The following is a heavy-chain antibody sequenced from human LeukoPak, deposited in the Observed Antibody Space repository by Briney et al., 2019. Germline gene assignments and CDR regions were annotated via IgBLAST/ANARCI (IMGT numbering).Heavy chain of an antibody. CDR3: ARDKGGYSLNWFDP. CDR2: INPSSGGT. J-gene: IGHJ5*02. CDR1: GYTFTGYY. Sequence: ASVKVSCKASGYTFTGYYMHWVRQAPGQGLEWMGRINPSSGGTNYAQKFQGRVTMTRDTSISTAYMELSRLRSEDTAVYYCARDKGGYSLNWFDPWGQGTLVTVSS. V-gene: IGHV1-2*06. D-gene: IGHD5-18*01.